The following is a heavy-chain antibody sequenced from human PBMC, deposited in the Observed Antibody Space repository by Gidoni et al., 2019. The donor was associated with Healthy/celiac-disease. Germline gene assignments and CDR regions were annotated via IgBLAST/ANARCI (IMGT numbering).Heavy chain of an antibody. CDR2: IKEDGRRE. CDR3: ARYQLLIYYYYYGMDV. J-gene: IGHJ6*02. Sequence: EVQLVESGGGLVQPVGSLILSVAAPAFTVSGDWLSWVRQAQGKGLEWVANIKEDGRREYFVDCVKGRFNISRDNAENSLDLQMNSLRAEDTAVYYCARYQLLIYYYYYGMDVWGQGTTVTVSS. V-gene: IGHV3-7*03. D-gene: IGHD2-2*01. CDR1: AFTVSGDW.